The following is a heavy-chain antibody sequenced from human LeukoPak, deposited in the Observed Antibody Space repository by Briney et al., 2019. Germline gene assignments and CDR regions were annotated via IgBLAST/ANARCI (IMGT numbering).Heavy chain of an antibody. CDR3: ARGSPKITIFGVVISYWFDP. CDR2: ISAYNGNT. CDR1: GYTFTSYG. J-gene: IGHJ5*02. Sequence: ASVKVSCKAFGYTFTSYGISWVRQAPGQGLEWMGWISAYNGNTNYAQKLQGRVTMTTDTSTSTAYMELRSLRSDDTAVYYCARGSPKITIFGVVISYWFDPWGQGTLVTVSS. V-gene: IGHV1-18*01. D-gene: IGHD3-3*01.